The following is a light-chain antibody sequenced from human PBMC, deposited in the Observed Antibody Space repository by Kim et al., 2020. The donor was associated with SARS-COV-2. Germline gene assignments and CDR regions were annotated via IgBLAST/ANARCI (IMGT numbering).Light chain of an antibody. J-gene: IGKJ5*01. V-gene: IGKV3-20*01. CDR2: GAT. Sequence: SPGQSATLSCRASQSVGSTYLAWYQHRPGQATRLLVFGATRRATGIPDRFSGSGSGTDFTLTINRLEPEDSAVYYCHQYADSPCTFGPGTRLEIK. CDR1: QSVGSTY. CDR3: HQYADSPCT.